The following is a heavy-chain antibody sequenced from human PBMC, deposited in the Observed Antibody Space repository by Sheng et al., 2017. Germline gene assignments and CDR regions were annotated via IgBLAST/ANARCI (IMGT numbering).Heavy chain of an antibody. CDR2: INSDGSST. D-gene: IGHD3-3*01. CDR3: ARVSDYDFWSGYYMYYYGMDV. V-gene: IGHV3-74*01. Sequence: EVQLVESGGGLVQPGGSLRLSCAASGFTFSSYWMHWVRQAPGKGLVWVSRINSDGSSTSYADSVKGRFTISRDNAKNTLYLQMNSLRAEDTAVYYCARVSDYDFWSGYYMYYYGMDVWGQGTTVTVSS. CDR1: GFTFSSYW. J-gene: IGHJ6*02.